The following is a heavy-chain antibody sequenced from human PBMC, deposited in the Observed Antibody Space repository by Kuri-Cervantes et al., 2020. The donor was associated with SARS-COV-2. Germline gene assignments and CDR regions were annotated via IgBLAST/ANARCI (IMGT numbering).Heavy chain of an antibody. V-gene: IGHV4-34*01. CDR1: GGSFSGYY. CDR2: INHSGST. J-gene: IGHJ5*02. Sequence: EPLKISCAVYGGSFSGYYWSWIRQPPGKGLEWIGEINHSGSTNYNPSLKSRVTISVDTSKNQFSLKLSSVTAADTAVYYCARGSMVRGGNPWFDPWGQGTLVTVSS. D-gene: IGHD3-10*01. CDR3: ARGSMVRGGNPWFDP.